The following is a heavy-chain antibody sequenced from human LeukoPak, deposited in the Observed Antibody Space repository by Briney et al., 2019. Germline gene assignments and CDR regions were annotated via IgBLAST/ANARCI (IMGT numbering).Heavy chain of an antibody. CDR2: IYYSGST. D-gene: IGHD6-13*01. CDR1: GGSISSGGYY. Sequence: PSETLSLTCTVSGGSISSGGYYWSWIRQHPGKGLEWIGYIYYSGSTYYNPSLKSRVTISVDKSKNQFSLNLTSVTAADTAVYYCATRATAGPWWGQGTLVTVSS. V-gene: IGHV4-31*09. CDR3: ATRATAGPW. J-gene: IGHJ4*02.